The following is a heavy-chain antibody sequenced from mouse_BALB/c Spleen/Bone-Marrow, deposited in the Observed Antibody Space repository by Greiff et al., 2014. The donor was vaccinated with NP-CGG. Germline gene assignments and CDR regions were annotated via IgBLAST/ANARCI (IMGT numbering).Heavy chain of an antibody. D-gene: IGHD2-2*01. V-gene: IGHV1-18*01. CDR2: INPNNGGT. CDR3: ARSYGYERSWFAY. J-gene: IGHJ3*01. CDR1: GYTFTGYT. Sequence: EVQLQQSGPEVVKPGASVKISCKTSGYTFTGYTMHWVKPSHGKSLEWIGGINPNNGGTTYNQNFKGTATLTVDKASSTAYMHLRSLTSEDSAVYYCARSYGYERSWFAYWGQGTLVTVSA.